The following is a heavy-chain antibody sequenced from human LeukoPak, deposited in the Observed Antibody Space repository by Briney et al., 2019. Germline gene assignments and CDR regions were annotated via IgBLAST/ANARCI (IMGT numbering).Heavy chain of an antibody. J-gene: IGHJ4*02. V-gene: IGHV3-74*01. D-gene: IGHD2-2*02. CDR2: INGDGSST. CDR1: GFTLSSNW. Sequence: GGSLRLSCAASGFTLSSNWMHWVRQAPGKGLVWVSRINGDGSSTSYADSVKGRFTISRDNAKNSLYLQMASLRAEDTAVYYCARTSVAAAISPYYFDYWGQGTLVTVSS. CDR3: ARTSVAAAISPYYFDY.